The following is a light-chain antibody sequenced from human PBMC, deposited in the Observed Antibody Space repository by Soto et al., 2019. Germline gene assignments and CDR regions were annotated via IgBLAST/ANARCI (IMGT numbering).Light chain of an antibody. CDR2: TAS. CDR3: QHLKTFPPT. CDR1: QDVSSF. J-gene: IGKJ3*01. V-gene: IGKV1-9*01. Sequence: IQLTQSPSSLSASVGDRVTITCRASQDVSSFLAWYQQKPGKSPKLLIYTASTLHSGVTSRFSGSGSGTEFTLTISSLQPEDFATYYCQHLKTFPPTFGPGTKVDVK.